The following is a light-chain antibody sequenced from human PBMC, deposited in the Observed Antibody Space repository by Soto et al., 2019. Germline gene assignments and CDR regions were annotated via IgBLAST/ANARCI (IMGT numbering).Light chain of an antibody. CDR2: DVN. CDR3: CSYAGSNTFGYV. J-gene: IGLJ1*01. V-gene: IGLV2-11*01. CDR1: SSDVGSYNN. Sequence: QSALTQPRSVSGSPGQSVTISCTGTSSDVGSYNNVSWYQQLPGKAPQLIIYDVNKRLSGVPDRFSGSKSGNTASLTISGLQAEDEADYYCCSYAGSNTFGYVFGTGTKVTVL.